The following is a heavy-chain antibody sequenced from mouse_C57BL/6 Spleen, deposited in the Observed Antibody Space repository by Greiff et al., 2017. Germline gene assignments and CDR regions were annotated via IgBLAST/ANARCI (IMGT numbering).Heavy chain of an antibody. D-gene: IGHD1-1*01. Sequence: QVQLQQSGAELVKPGASVKISCKASGYAFSSYWMNWVKQRPGKGLEWIGQIYPGDGDTNYNGKFKGKATLTADKSSSTAYMQLSSLTSEDSAVYVGARMTTVAAYYFDYWGQGTTLTVSS. CDR1: GYAFSSYW. CDR2: IYPGDGDT. V-gene: IGHV1-80*01. CDR3: ARMTTVAAYYFDY. J-gene: IGHJ2*01.